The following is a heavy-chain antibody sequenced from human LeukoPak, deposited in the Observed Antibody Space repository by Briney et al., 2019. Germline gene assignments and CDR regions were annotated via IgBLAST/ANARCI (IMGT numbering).Heavy chain of an antibody. V-gene: IGHV1-2*02. CDR3: ARGPNGYDFWSGPSLAYAFDI. J-gene: IGHJ3*02. CDR2: INPNSGGT. CDR1: GYTFTGYY. Sequence: ASVKVSCKASGYTFTGYYMHWVRQAPGQGLEWMGWINPNSGGTNYAQKFQGGVTMTRDTSISTAYMELSRLRSDDTAVYYCARGPNGYDFWSGPSLAYAFDIWGQGTMVTVSS. D-gene: IGHD3-3*01.